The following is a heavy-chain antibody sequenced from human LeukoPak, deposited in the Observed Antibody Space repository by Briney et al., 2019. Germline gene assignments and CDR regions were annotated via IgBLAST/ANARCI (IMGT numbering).Heavy chain of an antibody. CDR2: INAGNGNT. V-gene: IGHV1-3*01. CDR1: GYTFTSYA. D-gene: IGHD3-22*01. J-gene: IGHJ6*03. CDR3: ASDSPYYNYYYMDV. Sequence: ASVKVSCKASGYTFTSYAMHWVRQAPGQRLEWMGWINAGNGNTKYSQKFQGRVTITTDESTSTAYMELSSLRSEDTAVYYCASDSPYYNYYYMDVWGKGTTVTVSS.